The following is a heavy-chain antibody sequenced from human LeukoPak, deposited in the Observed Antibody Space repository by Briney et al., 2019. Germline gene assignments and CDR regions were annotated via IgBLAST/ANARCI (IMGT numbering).Heavy chain of an antibody. CDR1: GFTVSSNY. CDR3: ATPSSLNTDPYGMDV. J-gene: IGHJ6*02. CDR2: IYSGGST. D-gene: IGHD4-17*01. V-gene: IGHV3-66*04. Sequence: GGSLRLSCAASGFTVSSNYMSWVRQAPGKGLEWVSVIYSGGSTYYADSVKGRFTISRDNSKNTLYLQMNSLRAEDTAVYYCATPSSLNTDPYGMDVWGQGTTVTVSS.